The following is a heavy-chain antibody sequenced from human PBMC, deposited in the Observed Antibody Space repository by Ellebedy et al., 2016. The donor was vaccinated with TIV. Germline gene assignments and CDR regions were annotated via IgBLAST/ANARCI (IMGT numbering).Heavy chain of an antibody. CDR1: GFSLSDHY. Sequence: GESLKISCVASGFSLSDHYMSWIRQAPGKGLEWVSYIGSSGGTIYYADSVKGRFTISRDTAKNSLYLQMNSLRVEDTAVYYCARGSAGTFDYWGQGTLATVSS. CDR3: ARGSAGTFDY. D-gene: IGHD1-1*01. V-gene: IGHV3-11*01. CDR2: IGSSGGTI. J-gene: IGHJ4*02.